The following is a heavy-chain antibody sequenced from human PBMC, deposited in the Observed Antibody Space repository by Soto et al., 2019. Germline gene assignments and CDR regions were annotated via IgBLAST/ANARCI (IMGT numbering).Heavy chain of an antibody. Sequence: PGGSLRLSCAASGFTFSSFNMDWVRQAPGKGLEWVSYISSSSSTIYYADSVKGRFTISRDNAKNSLYLQMNSLRAEDTAVYYCARDPDYWGQGTLVTVSS. J-gene: IGHJ4*02. CDR3: ARDPDY. CDR2: ISSSSSTI. V-gene: IGHV3-48*01. CDR1: GFTFSSFN.